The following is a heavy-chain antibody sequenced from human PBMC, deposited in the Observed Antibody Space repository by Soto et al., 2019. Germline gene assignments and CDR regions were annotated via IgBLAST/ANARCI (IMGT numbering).Heavy chain of an antibody. CDR1: GGSVTSDEVY. V-gene: IGHV4-30-4*01. Sequence: PSETLSLTCTVSGGSVTSDEVYWTWLRQSPGKGLEWIGYISNSGSTGYNPSLKTRLSMSVDRSKNQFTLRLTSVTAADTAVYFCATESGSTYGYFDHWGQGTQVTVSS. D-gene: IGHD5-18*01. CDR2: ISNSGST. CDR3: ATESGSTYGYFDH. J-gene: IGHJ4*02.